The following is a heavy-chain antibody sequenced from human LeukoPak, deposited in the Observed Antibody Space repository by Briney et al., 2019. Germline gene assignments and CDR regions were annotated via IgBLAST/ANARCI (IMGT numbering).Heavy chain of an antibody. CDR1: GGSIRSSSYY. CDR3: ARGRRWNYSDFDY. CDR2: INHSGST. V-gene: IGHV4-39*07. J-gene: IGHJ4*02. Sequence: PSETLSLTCTVSGGSIRSSSYYWDWIRQPPGKGLEWIGEINHSGSTNYNPSLKSRVTISVDTSKNQFSLKLSSVTAADTAVYYCARGRRWNYSDFDYWGQGTLVTVSS. D-gene: IGHD1-7*01.